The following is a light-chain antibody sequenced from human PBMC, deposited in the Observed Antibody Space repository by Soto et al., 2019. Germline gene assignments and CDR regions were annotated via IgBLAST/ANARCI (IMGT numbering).Light chain of an antibody. Sequence: QSALTQPASVSGSPGQSITISCTGTGSDVGGYNYVSWYQQYPGKAPKLMIYYVTNRPSGVSNRFSGSKSGNTASLTISGLQAEDEADYYCSSYTSSSTGNVFGTGTKLTVL. V-gene: IGLV2-14*01. CDR2: YVT. J-gene: IGLJ1*01. CDR1: GSDVGGYNY. CDR3: SSYTSSSTGNV.